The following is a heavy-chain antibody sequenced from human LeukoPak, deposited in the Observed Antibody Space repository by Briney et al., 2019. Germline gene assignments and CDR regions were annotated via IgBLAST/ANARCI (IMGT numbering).Heavy chain of an antibody. J-gene: IGHJ4*02. D-gene: IGHD6-19*01. CDR3: ARGSTSGWPDYFDY. Sequence: GGSLRLSCAASGFTLSSYWMHWVRQAPGKGLVWVSRINGDGSSTPYADSVKGRFTISRDNAKNTLYLQMHSLRADDTAVYYCARGSTSGWPDYFDYWGQGSVVTVSS. V-gene: IGHV3-74*01. CDR2: INGDGSST. CDR1: GFTLSSYW.